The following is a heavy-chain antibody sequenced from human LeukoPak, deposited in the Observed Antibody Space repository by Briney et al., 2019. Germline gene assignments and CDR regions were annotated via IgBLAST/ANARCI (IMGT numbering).Heavy chain of an antibody. CDR2: IIPIFGTA. J-gene: IGHJ4*02. Sequence: ASVKVSCKASGGTFSSYAISWVRQAPGQGLEWMGGIIPIFGTANYAQKFQGRVTITADESTSTAYTELSSLRSEDTAVYYCAREAAAGATPHPDYWGQGTLVTVSS. CDR1: GGTFSSYA. V-gene: IGHV1-69*13. D-gene: IGHD1-26*01. CDR3: AREAAAGATPHPDY.